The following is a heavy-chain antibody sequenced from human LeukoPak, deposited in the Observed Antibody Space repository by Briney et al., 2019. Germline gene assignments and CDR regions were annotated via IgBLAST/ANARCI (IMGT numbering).Heavy chain of an antibody. CDR1: GFTFSSYG. D-gene: IGHD6-13*01. Sequence: GGSLRLSCAASGFTFSSYGMHWVRQAPGKGLEWVAVISYDGSNKYYADSVKGRFTISRDNSKNTLYLQMSSLRAEDTAVYYCAKAGQQLALRGAFDIWAKGQWSPSLQ. CDR2: ISYDGSNK. V-gene: IGHV3-30*18. J-gene: IGHJ3*02. CDR3: AKAGQQLALRGAFDI.